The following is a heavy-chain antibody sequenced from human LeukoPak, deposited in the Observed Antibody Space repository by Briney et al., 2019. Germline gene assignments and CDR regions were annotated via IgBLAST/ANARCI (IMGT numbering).Heavy chain of an antibody. V-gene: IGHV3-7*05. CDR3: ATVYDYVWGSYRPFDY. D-gene: IGHD3-16*02. CDR2: IKQDGSEK. CDR1: GFTFSSYW. J-gene: IGHJ4*02. Sequence: GGSLRLSCAASGFTFSSYWMSWVRQAPGKGLEWVANIKQDGSEKYYVDSVKGRFTISRDNAKNSLYLQMNSLRAEDTAVYYCATVYDYVWGSYRPFDYWGQGTLVTVSS.